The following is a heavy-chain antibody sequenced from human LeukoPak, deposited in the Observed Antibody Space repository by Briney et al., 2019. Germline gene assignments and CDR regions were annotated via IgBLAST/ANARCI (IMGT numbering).Heavy chain of an antibody. CDR1: GGSITTDNYY. D-gene: IGHD3-9*01. CDR3: ARDFDSPMAFDI. J-gene: IGHJ3*02. V-gene: IGHV4-61*02. Sequence: SETLSLTCTVSGGSITTDNYYWSWIRQPAGKGLEWTGRIYASGNTNYNPSLKSRITILVDTSKNQFSLRLSSVTAADTAVYYCARDFDSPMAFDIWGQGTMVTVSS. CDR2: IYASGNT.